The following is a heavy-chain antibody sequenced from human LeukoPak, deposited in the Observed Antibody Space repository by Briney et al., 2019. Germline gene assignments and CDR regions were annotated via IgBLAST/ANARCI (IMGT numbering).Heavy chain of an antibody. V-gene: IGHV4-4*07. CDR2: IYTSGST. Sequence: SETPSLTCTVSGGSISSYYWSWIRQPAGKGLEWIGRIYTSGSTNYNPSLKSRVTMSVDTSKNQFSLKLSSVTAADTAVYYCARDLLDCSSTSCYTNAFDIWGQGTMVTVSS. CDR3: ARDLLDCSSTSCYTNAFDI. D-gene: IGHD2-2*02. CDR1: GGSISSYY. J-gene: IGHJ3*02.